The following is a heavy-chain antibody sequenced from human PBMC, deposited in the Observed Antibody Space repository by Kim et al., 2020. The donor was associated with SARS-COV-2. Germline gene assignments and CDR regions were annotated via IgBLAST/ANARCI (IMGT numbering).Heavy chain of an antibody. CDR3: ATWGYCSSTSCYRDTYYFDY. Sequence: ASVKVSCKVSGYTLTELSMHWVRQAPGKGLEWMGGFDPEDGETIYAQKFQGRVTMTEDTSTDTAYMELSSLRSEDTAVYYCATWGYCSSTSCYRDTYYFDYWGQGTLVTVSS. D-gene: IGHD2-2*01. CDR2: FDPEDGET. CDR1: GYTLTELS. J-gene: IGHJ4*02. V-gene: IGHV1-24*01.